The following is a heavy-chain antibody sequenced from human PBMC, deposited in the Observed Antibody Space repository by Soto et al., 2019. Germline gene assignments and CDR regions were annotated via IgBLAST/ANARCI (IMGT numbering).Heavy chain of an antibody. J-gene: IGHJ2*01. CDR3: ASSSFLWF. Sequence: QPPEKGMEWIGEINHGGTSNYNPSLKRRAIISVDTSKNQFSLKLTSVTAEDTALYFCASSSFLWFWG. D-gene: IGHD6-6*01. CDR2: INHGGTS. V-gene: IGHV4-34*01.